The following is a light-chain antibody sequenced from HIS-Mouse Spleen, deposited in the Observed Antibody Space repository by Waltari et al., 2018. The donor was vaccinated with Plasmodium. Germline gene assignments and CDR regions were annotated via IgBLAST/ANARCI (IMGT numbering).Light chain of an antibody. CDR1: QSISNY. J-gene: IGKJ1*01. CDR3: QQSYSTWT. CDR2: ASS. V-gene: IGKV1-39*01. Sequence: DIQITQSPSSLSASVGDRVTITCRASQSISNYLNWYQQKQGKAPKFLIYASSTLQSGVPLRFRGSGSGTDFTFTISSLQPEDFATYYCQQSYSTWTFGQGTKVEIK.